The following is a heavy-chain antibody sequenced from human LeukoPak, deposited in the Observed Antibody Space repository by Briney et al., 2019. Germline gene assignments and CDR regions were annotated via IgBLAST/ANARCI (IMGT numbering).Heavy chain of an antibody. CDR1: GGSISSSSYY. J-gene: IGHJ3*02. V-gene: IGHV4-39*01. CDR3: ARQTHYSPISYGSYCSGGSCFFRVGAFDI. D-gene: IGHD2-15*01. CDR2: IYYSGST. Sequence: SETLSLTRTVSGGSISSSSYYWGWIRQPPGKGLEWIGSIYYSGSTYYNPSLKSRVTISVDTSKNQLSLKLSSVTAADTAVYYCARQTHYSPISYGSYCSGGSCFFRVGAFDIWGQGTVVTVSS.